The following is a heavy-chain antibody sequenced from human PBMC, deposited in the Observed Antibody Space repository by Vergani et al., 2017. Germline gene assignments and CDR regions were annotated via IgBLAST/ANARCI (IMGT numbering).Heavy chain of an antibody. J-gene: IGHJ4*02. CDR3: AREGGTVSGFDY. V-gene: IGHV3-21*01. CDR2: ISSSSSYI. CDR1: GFTFSSYS. Sequence: EVQLVESGGGLVKPGGSLRLSCAASGFTFSSYSMNWVRQAPGKGLEWVSSISSSSSYIYYADSVKGRFTISRDNANNSLYLQMNSLRAEDTAVYYCAREGGTVSGFDYWGQGTLVTVSS. D-gene: IGHD4-17*01.